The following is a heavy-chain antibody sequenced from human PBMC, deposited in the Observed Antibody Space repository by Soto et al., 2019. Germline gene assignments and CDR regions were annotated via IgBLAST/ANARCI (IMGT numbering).Heavy chain of an antibody. Sequence: QVQLQESGPGLVKPSGTLSLTCAVSSGSISSSNWWSWVRQPPGKGLEWIGEIYHSGSTNYNPSHKSRVTISVDKSKNQFSLKLSSVTAADTAVYYCARTVGYCSSTSCYVESYYYYMDVWGKGTTVTVSS. V-gene: IGHV4-4*02. CDR2: IYHSGST. CDR3: ARTVGYCSSTSCYVESYYYYMDV. D-gene: IGHD2-2*01. CDR1: SGSISSSNW. J-gene: IGHJ6*03.